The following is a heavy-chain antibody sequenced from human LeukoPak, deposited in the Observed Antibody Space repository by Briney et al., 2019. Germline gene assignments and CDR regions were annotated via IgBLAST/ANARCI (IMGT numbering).Heavy chain of an antibody. D-gene: IGHD6-13*01. CDR3: ARDLVQQAYFDY. V-gene: IGHV3-11*04. Sequence: PGGSLRLSCAASGFTFSDYYMSWIRQAPGKGLEWVSYISSSGSTIYYADSVEGRFTISRDNAKNSLYLQMNSLRAEDTAVYYCARDLVQQAYFDYWAREPWSPSPQ. J-gene: IGHJ4*02. CDR2: ISSSGSTI. CDR1: GFTFSDYY.